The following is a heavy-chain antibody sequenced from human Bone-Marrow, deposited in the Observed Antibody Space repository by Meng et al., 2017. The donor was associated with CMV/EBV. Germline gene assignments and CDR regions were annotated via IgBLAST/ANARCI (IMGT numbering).Heavy chain of an antibody. CDR3: ARPIRGRDFVAPD. V-gene: IGHV4-59*01. D-gene: IGHD6-6*01. CDR1: GGSIRSYY. Sequence: GALRLSCTVSGGSIRSYYWSWIRQPPGMGLEWIGYISYGGRANYNPSLKSRVTISVDTSKNYFSLKLSSVTAADTAVYYRARPIRGRDFVAPDWGQGTLVTVSS. CDR2: ISYGGRA. J-gene: IGHJ4*02.